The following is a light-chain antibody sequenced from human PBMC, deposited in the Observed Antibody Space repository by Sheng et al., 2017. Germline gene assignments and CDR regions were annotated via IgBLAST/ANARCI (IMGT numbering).Light chain of an antibody. V-gene: IGLV3-9*01. Sequence: SYELTQPHSVSVALGQTATITCEGDDIGSQNVHWYQQQPGQAPMLVIYRDSRRPSGIPEHFSGFNSGNTATLTISRVQDGDEAVYYCQLWFGGTVFGGGTKLTVL. CDR2: RDS. CDR3: QLWFGGTV. CDR1: DIGSQN. J-gene: IGLJ2*01.